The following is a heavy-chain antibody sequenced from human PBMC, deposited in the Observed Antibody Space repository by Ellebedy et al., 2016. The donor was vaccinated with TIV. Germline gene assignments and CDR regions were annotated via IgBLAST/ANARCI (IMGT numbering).Heavy chain of an antibody. CDR2: INHSGST. Sequence: MPSETLSLTCAVYGGSFSGYYWSWIRQPPGKGLEWIGEINHSGSTNYNPSLKSRVTISVDTSKNQFSLKLSSVTAADTAVYYCARGGFVLLWFGRSPRNGMDVWGQGTTVTVSS. CDR3: ARGGFVLLWFGRSPRNGMDV. V-gene: IGHV4-34*01. J-gene: IGHJ6*02. CDR1: GGSFSGYY. D-gene: IGHD3-10*01.